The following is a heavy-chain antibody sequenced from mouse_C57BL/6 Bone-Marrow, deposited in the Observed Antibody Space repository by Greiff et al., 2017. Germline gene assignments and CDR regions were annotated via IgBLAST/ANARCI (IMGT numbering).Heavy chain of an antibody. CDR2: ISDGGSYT. CDR1: GFTFSSYA. V-gene: IGHV5-4*03. D-gene: IGHD1-1*01. J-gene: IGHJ4*01. CDR3: ARGELRSWYYAMDY. Sequence: EVMLVESGGGLVKPGGSLKLSCAASGFTFSSYAMSWVRQTPEKRLEWVATISDGGSYTYYPDNVKGRFTISRDNAKNHLYLQMSHLKAEDTAMYYCARGELRSWYYAMDYWGQGTSVTVSS.